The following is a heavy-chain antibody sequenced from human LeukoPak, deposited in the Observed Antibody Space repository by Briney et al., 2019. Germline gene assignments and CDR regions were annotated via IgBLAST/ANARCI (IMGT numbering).Heavy chain of an antibody. D-gene: IGHD3-22*01. CDR3: ARLYYDSSGSFAY. CDR1: GFTFTSYW. J-gene: IGHJ4*02. V-gene: IGHV3-21*01. CDR2: IRRSRSYI. Sequence: PGGSLRLSCAASGFTFTSYWMNWVRQAPGKGLEWVSSIRRSRSYIYYADSVKGRFTISRDNAKNSLYLQMNSLRAEDTAVYYCARLYYDSSGSFAYWGQGILVTVSS.